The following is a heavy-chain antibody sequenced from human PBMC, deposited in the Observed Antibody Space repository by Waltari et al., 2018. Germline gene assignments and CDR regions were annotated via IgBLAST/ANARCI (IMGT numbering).Heavy chain of an antibody. CDR3: ARDLDYGYYDY. CDR2: IKQDGSEK. D-gene: IGHD4-17*01. CDR1: GFTFSSYW. J-gene: IGHJ4*02. Sequence: EVQLVESGGGLVQPGGSLRLSCAASGFTFSSYWMSWVHQAPGKGLEWVANIKQDGSEKYYVDSVKGRFTISRDNAKNSLYLQMNSLRAEDTAVYYCARDLDYGYYDYWGQGTLVTVSS. V-gene: IGHV3-7*03.